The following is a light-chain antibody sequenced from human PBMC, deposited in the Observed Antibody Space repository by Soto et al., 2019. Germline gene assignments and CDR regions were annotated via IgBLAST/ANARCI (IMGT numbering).Light chain of an antibody. Sequence: QSVLTQPPSASGTPGQRVTISCSGSSSNIGSNYVYWYQQLPGTAPKLLIYRNNQRPSGVPDRFSGSKSGTSASLAISGLRSEGKSDYYCAAWDDSLSGWVFGGGTKLTVL. V-gene: IGLV1-47*01. CDR1: SSNIGSNY. J-gene: IGLJ3*02. CDR2: RNN. CDR3: AAWDDSLSGWV.